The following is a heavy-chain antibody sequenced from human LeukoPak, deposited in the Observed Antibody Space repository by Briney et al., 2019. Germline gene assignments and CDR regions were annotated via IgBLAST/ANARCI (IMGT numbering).Heavy chain of an antibody. CDR1: GFAFETYS. Sequence: GGSLRLSCSASGFAFETYSMHWVRQAPGQGLEWVAAISHDGGSKYYTDSVTGRFTISRDNSKSTLSLLLDSLTDEDTAVYYCARDRESFGVVTTLEHWGQGTLIIVSS. V-gene: IGHV3-30*10. D-gene: IGHD3-3*01. J-gene: IGHJ4*02. CDR3: ARDRESFGVVTTLEH. CDR2: ISHDGGSK.